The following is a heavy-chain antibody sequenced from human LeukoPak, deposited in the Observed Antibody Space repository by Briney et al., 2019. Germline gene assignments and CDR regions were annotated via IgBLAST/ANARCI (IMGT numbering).Heavy chain of an antibody. CDR3: TRAAYSSTWYSRYFDL. V-gene: IGHV3-13*01. Sequence: RPGGSLRLSCAASGFTFSSYDIHWVRQATGKGLEWVSGIGTAGEIYYPGSVKGRFTISRENAKNSLYLQMNSLRAGDTAVYYCTRAAYSSTWYSRYFDLWGRGTLVTVSS. D-gene: IGHD6-13*01. CDR2: IGTAGEI. J-gene: IGHJ2*01. CDR1: GFTFSSYD.